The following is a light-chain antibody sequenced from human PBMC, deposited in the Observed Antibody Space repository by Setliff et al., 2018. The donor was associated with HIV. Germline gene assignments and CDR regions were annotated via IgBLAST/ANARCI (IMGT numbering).Light chain of an antibody. CDR1: SNDVGGYDF. CDR3: NSYEGGDVHVV. V-gene: IGLV2-14*03. J-gene: IGLJ3*02. CDR2: DVS. Sequence: QSALTQPASVSGSLGQSITISCRGTSNDVGGYDFVSWYQQHPGKAPKLLIYDVSHRSPGVSQRFSASKSGNTASLVISSLQPEDEADYYCNSYEGGDVHVVFGGGTK.